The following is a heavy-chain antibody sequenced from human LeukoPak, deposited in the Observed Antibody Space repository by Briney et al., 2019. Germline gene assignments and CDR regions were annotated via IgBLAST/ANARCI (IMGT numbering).Heavy chain of an antibody. CDR1: GFTFSNAW. CDR3: TTDRKYSGSSLFDY. CDR2: IKSKTDGGTT. V-gene: IGHV3-15*01. Sequence: GGSLRLSCAASGFTFSNAWMSWVRQAPGKGLEWVGRIKSKTDGGTTDYAAPVKGRFTISRDDSKNTLYLQMNSLKTEDTAVYYCTTDRKYSGSSLFDYWGQGTLVTVSS. J-gene: IGHJ4*02. D-gene: IGHD1-26*01.